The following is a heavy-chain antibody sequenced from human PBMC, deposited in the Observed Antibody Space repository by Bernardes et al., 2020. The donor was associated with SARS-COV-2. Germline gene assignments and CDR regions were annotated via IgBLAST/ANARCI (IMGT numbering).Heavy chain of an antibody. CDR2: ISWNGGST. CDR3: AKDLSTDYFYAMDV. CDR1: GFTFDDYT. Sequence: GSLRLSCSASGFTFDDYTMHWVRQAPGKGLEWVSLISWNGGSTSYADSVKGRFTITRDNSRNSLYLQMNSLRTEDTALYYCAKDLSTDYFYAMDVWGQGTTVTVSS. J-gene: IGHJ6*02. V-gene: IGHV3-43*01.